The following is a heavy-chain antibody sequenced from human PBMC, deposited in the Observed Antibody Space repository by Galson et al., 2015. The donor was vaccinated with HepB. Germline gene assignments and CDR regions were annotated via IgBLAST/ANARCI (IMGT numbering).Heavy chain of an antibody. CDR2: ISYDGSNK. CDR3: AREGIVATTDFDY. Sequence: SLRLSCAASGFTFSSYAMHWVRQAPGKGLEWVAVISYDGSNKYYADSVKGRFTISRDNSKNTLYLQMNSLRAEDTAVYYCAREGIVATTDFDYWGQGTLVTVSS. D-gene: IGHD5-12*01. J-gene: IGHJ4*02. V-gene: IGHV3-30*04. CDR1: GFTFSSYA.